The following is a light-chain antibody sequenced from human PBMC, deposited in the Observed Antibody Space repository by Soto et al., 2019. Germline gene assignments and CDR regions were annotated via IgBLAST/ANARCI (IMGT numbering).Light chain of an antibody. CDR2: GAS. Sequence: ERVMTQSPPTLPLSPGERAIVSCRASQSIGTYLAWYQQKRGQSPRLLIYGASTRATGVPARFSGSGSGTEFTLTINTLQSDDFAVYYCQQYNNWPPITFGQGTRLEIK. CDR1: QSIGTY. J-gene: IGKJ5*01. CDR3: QQYNNWPPIT. V-gene: IGKV3-15*01.